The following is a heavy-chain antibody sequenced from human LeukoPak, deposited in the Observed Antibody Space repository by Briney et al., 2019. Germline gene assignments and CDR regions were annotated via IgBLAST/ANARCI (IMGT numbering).Heavy chain of an antibody. V-gene: IGHV3-30*18. CDR2: ISYDGSNK. CDR3: AKDPQHYDSSGYYYVGAFDI. D-gene: IGHD3-22*01. Sequence: GGSLGLSCAASEFTFSSYGMHWVRQAPGKGLEWVAVISYDGSNKDYADSVKGQFTISRDNSKNTLYLQMNSLRTEDTAVYYCAKDPQHYDSSGYYYVGAFDIWGQGTLVTVSS. J-gene: IGHJ3*02. CDR1: EFTFSSYG.